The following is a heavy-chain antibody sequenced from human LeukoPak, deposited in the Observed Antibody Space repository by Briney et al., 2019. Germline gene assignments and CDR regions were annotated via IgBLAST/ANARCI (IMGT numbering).Heavy chain of an antibody. J-gene: IGHJ4*02. V-gene: IGHV4-31*02. CDR3: ARSGWVRGAPRY. D-gene: IGHD3-10*01. CDR2: IYYSGST. Sequence: SQTLSLTRPLSAGSLGSGGSYWNWIRQHPGKGLEWIGYIYYSGSTYYNPSLKSRVTISVDTSKNQFSLKLSSVTAADTAVYYCARSGWVRGAPRYWGQGTLVTVSS. CDR1: AGSLGSGGSY.